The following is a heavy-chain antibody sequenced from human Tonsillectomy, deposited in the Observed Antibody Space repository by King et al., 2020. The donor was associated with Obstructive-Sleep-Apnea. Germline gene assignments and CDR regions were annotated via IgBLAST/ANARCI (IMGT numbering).Heavy chain of an antibody. J-gene: IGHJ5*02. D-gene: IGHD3-10*01. V-gene: IGHV4-59*08. CDR3: ARLDYYGSGSSNRFDP. CDR2: IYYSGST. CDR1: GGSISSYY. Sequence: VQLQESGPGLVKPSETLSLTCTVSGGSISSYYWSWIRQPPGKGLEWIGYIYYSGSTNYNPSLKSRVTISVDTSKNQFSLKLSSVTAADTAVYYCARLDYYGSGSSNRFDPWGQGTLVTVSS.